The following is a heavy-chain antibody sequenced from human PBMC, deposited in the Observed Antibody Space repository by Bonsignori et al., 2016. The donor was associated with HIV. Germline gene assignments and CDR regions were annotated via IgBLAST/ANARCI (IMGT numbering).Heavy chain of an antibody. D-gene: IGHD6-13*01. V-gene: IGHV3-49*02. J-gene: IGHJ4*02. Sequence: WIRQPPGKGLEWVSFIRSKAYGGTTEYAASVKGRFTISRDDSKSIAYLQMNSLKTEDTAVYYCTRGGKSSSWTDYWGQGTLVTVSS. CDR3: TRGGKSSSWTDY. CDR2: IRSKAYGGTT.